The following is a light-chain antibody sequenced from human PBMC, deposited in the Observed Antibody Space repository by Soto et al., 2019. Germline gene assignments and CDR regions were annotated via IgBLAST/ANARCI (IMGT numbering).Light chain of an antibody. Sequence: QSALTQPASVSASPGQSITISCTGTSSDIGAYNSVSWYQQHPGKAPQLMIYDVSYRPSGISSRFSGSKSGNTASLTISGLQGDDDADYYCASYTSARIRVFGGGTKLTVL. CDR1: SSDIGAYNS. CDR3: ASYTSARIRV. V-gene: IGLV2-14*01. J-gene: IGLJ2*01. CDR2: DVS.